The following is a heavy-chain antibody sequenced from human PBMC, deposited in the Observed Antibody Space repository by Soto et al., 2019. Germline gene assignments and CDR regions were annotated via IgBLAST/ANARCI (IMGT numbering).Heavy chain of an antibody. Sequence: PXQTLSLTCAICGYSVSSNSAAWNWIRQSPSRGLEWLGRTYYRSKWYNDYAVSVKSRITINPDTSKNQFSLQLNSVTPEDTAVYYCARRWRQGYGMDVWGQGTTVTVSS. CDR3: ARRWRQGYGMDV. CDR2: TYYRSKWYN. CDR1: GYSVSSNSAA. J-gene: IGHJ6*02. V-gene: IGHV6-1*01. D-gene: IGHD1-1*01.